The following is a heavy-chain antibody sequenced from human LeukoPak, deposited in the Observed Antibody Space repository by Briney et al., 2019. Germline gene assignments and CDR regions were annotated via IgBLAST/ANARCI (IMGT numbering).Heavy chain of an antibody. D-gene: IGHD3-10*01. V-gene: IGHV1-69*05. CDR1: GGTFSSYA. J-gene: IGHJ6*03. CDR2: IIPIFGTA. CDR3: ARGGDDNYYYYMDV. Sequence: SVKVSCKASGGTFSSYAISWVRQAPGQGLEWMGGIIPIFGTANYAQKFQGRVTITTDESTSTAYMELSSLRSDDTAVYYCARGGDDNYYYYMDVWGKGTTVTVSS.